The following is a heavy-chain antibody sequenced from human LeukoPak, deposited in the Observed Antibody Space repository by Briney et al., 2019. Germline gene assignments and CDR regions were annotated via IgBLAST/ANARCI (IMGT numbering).Heavy chain of an antibody. CDR1: GYTFTSYG. D-gene: IGHD3-10*01. J-gene: IGHJ4*02. CDR2: ISAYNGNT. CDR3: ARDMVRGVTVLDY. Sequence: GASVKVSCKASGYTFTSYGITWVRQAPGQGLEWMGWISAYNGNTNYAQKPQGRVTMTTDTSTSTAYMELRSLRSDDTAVYSCARDMVRGVTVLDYWGQGTLVTVSS. V-gene: IGHV1-18*01.